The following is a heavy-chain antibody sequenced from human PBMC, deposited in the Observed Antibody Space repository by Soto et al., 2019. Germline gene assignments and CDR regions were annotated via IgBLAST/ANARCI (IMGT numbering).Heavy chain of an antibody. J-gene: IGHJ4*02. Sequence: GASVKVSCKASGYTFTSYGISWVRQAPGQGLEWMGWISAYNGNTNYAQKLQGRVTMTTDTSTSTAYMELRSLRSDDTAVYYCAISSWSSLGYCSGGSCYFDYWGQGTLVTVSS. CDR1: GYTFTSYG. D-gene: IGHD2-15*01. V-gene: IGHV1-18*01. CDR2: ISAYNGNT. CDR3: AISSWSSLGYCSGGSCYFDY.